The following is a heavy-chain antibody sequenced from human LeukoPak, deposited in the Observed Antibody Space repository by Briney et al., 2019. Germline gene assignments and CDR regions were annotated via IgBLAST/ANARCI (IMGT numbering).Heavy chain of an antibody. CDR3: ARDPHIYYDSSGYEN. D-gene: IGHD3-22*01. CDR1: GGSITSSSYY. V-gene: IGHV4-39*07. Sequence: SETLSLTCTVSGGSITSSSYYWGWIRQPPGKGLEWIGSVYYSGSTYYNPSLKSRVTISVDTSKNQFSLKLSSVTAADTAVYYCARDPHIYYDSSGYENWGQGTLVTVSS. CDR2: VYYSGST. J-gene: IGHJ4*02.